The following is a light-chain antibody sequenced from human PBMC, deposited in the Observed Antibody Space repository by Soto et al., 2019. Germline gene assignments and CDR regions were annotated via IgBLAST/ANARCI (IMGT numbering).Light chain of an antibody. CDR1: SSDVGFYNF. J-gene: IGLJ7*01. Sequence: QSVLTKPPSASGSPGQSLTISCTGTSSDVGFYNFVSWYQQRPGKAPKLVIYEVTKRPSGVPDRFSGSKSGSTASLTVSGLQADDEAEYYCASYAGTKLFVFGSGTQLTVL. CDR2: EVT. V-gene: IGLV2-8*01. CDR3: ASYAGTKLFV.